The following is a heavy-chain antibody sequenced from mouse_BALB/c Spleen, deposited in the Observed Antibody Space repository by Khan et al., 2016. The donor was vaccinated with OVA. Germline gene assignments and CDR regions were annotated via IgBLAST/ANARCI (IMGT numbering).Heavy chain of an antibody. CDR3: ARAYYRYDGYYAMDY. J-gene: IGHJ4*01. D-gene: IGHD2-14*01. Sequence: QVQLQQPGPGLVAPSQTLSNTCTVSGFSLSRYNIHWVRQPPGGGLEWLGMIWGGGGTDYNSTLKSRLSISKDNSKSQVFLKMNSLQTDDTAIYYCARAYYRYDGYYAMDYWGQGTSVTVSS. CDR2: IWGGGGT. CDR1: GFSLSRYN. V-gene: IGHV2-6-4*01.